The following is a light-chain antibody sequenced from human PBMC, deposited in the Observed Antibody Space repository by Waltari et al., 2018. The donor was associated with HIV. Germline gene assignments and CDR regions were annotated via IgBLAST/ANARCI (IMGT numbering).Light chain of an antibody. CDR3: QRANTSPS. J-gene: IGKJ4*01. Sequence: DIQMTQSPSSVSASVGDTVTITCRASQAFSTWIAWYQQKPGRAPKRLIFSASTLRSGVPSRFSGSGSGPDFTLTISNLQPEDFATDYCQRANTSPSFGGGTKVEIK. V-gene: IGKV1-12*02. CDR2: SAS. CDR1: QAFSTW.